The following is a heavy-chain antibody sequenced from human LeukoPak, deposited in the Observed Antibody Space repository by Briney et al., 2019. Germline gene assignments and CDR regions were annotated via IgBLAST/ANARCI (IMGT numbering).Heavy chain of an antibody. J-gene: IGHJ4*02. Sequence: GGSLRLSCAASGFTFSSYSMNWVRQAPGKGLEWVSSYSSGSGYIYYADSVKGRFTISRDNAKNSLYLQMNSLRAEDTAIYYCARGGGNYGLYYFDYWGQGTRVTVSS. CDR2: YSSGSGYI. D-gene: IGHD1-7*01. CDR3: ARGGGNYGLYYFDY. CDR1: GFTFSSYS. V-gene: IGHV3-21*01.